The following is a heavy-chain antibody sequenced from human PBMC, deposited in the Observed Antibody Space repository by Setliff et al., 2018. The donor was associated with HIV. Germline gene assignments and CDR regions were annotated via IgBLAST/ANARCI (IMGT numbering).Heavy chain of an antibody. CDR1: GDSVSSNSAA. J-gene: IGHJ4*02. CDR2: TYYRSKGYN. Sequence: PSQTLSLTCSISGDSVSSNSAAWNWIRQSPSRGLEWLGRTYYRSKGYNDYAVSVKGRIAINPDTSRNQFSLQLNSVTPEDTAVYYCARGSYGSVLLWGQGTLVTVS. CDR3: ARGSYGSVLL. D-gene: IGHD6-19*01. V-gene: IGHV6-1*01.